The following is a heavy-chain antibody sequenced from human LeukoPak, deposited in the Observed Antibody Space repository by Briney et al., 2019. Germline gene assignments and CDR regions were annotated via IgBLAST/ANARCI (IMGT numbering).Heavy chain of an antibody. CDR2: ISTYNGNT. CDR1: GYTFTSHG. V-gene: IGHV1-18*01. CDR3: AREGIRIAAAGTIDY. J-gene: IGHJ4*02. D-gene: IGHD6-13*01. Sequence: ASVKVSCKASGYTFTSHGISWVRQAPGQGLEWMGWISTYNGNTNYAQKLQGRVSMTTDASTSTAYMELRSLRSDDTAMYYCAREGIRIAAAGTIDYWGQGTLVTVSS.